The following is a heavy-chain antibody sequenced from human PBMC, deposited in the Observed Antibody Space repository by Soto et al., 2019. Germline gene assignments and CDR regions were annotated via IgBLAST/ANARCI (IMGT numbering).Heavy chain of an antibody. D-gene: IGHD2-15*01. CDR3: ARDKCSGGSCYLYYFDY. CDR2: IIPILGIA. Sequence: SVKVSCKASGGTFSSYTISWVRQAPGQGFEWMGRIIPILGIANYAQKFQGRVTITADKSTSTAYMELSSLRSEDTAVYYCARDKCSGGSCYLYYFDYWGQGTLVTVSS. V-gene: IGHV1-69*04. J-gene: IGHJ4*02. CDR1: GGTFSSYT.